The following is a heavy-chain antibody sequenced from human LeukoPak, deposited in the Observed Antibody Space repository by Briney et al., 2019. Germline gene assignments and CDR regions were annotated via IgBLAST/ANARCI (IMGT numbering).Heavy chain of an antibody. D-gene: IGHD6-19*01. CDR2: ISGSGGST. CDR1: GFTFSNYA. Sequence: GGSLRLSCAASGFTFSNYAMSWVRQAPGKGLEWVSGISGSGGSTYYVDSVKGRFTISRDYSKNTLYLQMNSLRAEDTAVYYCAEKEGNRGWAWGPYWGQGNPGHRLL. J-gene: IGHJ4*02. V-gene: IGHV3-23*01. CDR3: AEKEGNRGWAWGPY.